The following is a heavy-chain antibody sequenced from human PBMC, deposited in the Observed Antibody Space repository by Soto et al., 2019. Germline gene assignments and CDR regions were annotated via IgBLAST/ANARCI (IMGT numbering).Heavy chain of an antibody. CDR3: ARGLDYDFWSGYPNWPGYYYGMDV. CDR1: GYTFTGYY. D-gene: IGHD3-3*01. J-gene: IGHJ6*02. Sequence: ASVKVSCKASGYTFTGYYMHWVRQAPGQGLEWMGWINPNSGGTNYAQKFQGWVTMTRDTSISTAYMELSRLRSDDTAVYYCARGLDYDFWSGYPNWPGYYYGMDVWGQGTTVTVSS. CDR2: INPNSGGT. V-gene: IGHV1-2*04.